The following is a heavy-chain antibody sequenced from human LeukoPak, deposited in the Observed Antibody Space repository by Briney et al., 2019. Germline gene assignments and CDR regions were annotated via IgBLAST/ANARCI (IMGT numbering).Heavy chain of an antibody. D-gene: IGHD3-10*01. J-gene: IGHJ4*02. Sequence: GGSLRLSCAASGFVFSEYEMNWVRQAPGKGLEWISDISSGSSTTNYADSVKGRFTISRDNTKNSLYLQMNSLRAEDTAVYYCARLWFGGPFDSWGQGILVTVSS. V-gene: IGHV3-48*03. CDR2: ISSGSSTT. CDR1: GFVFSEYE. CDR3: ARLWFGGPFDS.